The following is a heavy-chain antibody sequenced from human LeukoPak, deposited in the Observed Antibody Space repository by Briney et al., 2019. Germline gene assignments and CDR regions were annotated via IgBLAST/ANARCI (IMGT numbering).Heavy chain of an antibody. V-gene: IGHV3-23*01. CDR2: ISISGGTT. Sequence: PGGSLRLSCAASGLTVSSHAMSWVRQAPGKGLEWVSAISISGGTTYYADSVKGRFTISRDNSKNTLYLQMNSLRAEDTAVYYCAKDLLALVVSPTFSFDYWGRGTLVTVSS. CDR3: AKDLLALVVSPTFSFDY. CDR1: GLTVSSHA. J-gene: IGHJ4*02. D-gene: IGHD2-15*01.